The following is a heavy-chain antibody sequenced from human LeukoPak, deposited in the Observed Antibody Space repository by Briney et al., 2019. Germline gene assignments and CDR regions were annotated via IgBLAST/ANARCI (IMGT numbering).Heavy chain of an antibody. CDR3: ARDRYYDSSGPATLWY. CDR2: ISSNGGST. J-gene: IGHJ4*02. Sequence: GGSLRLSCAASGFTFSSYAMHWVRQAPGKGLEYVSAISSNGGSTYYANSVKGRFTISRDNSKNTLYLQMGGLRAEDMAVYYCARDRYYDSSGPATLWYWGQGTLVTVSS. CDR1: GFTFSSYA. D-gene: IGHD3-22*01. V-gene: IGHV3-64*01.